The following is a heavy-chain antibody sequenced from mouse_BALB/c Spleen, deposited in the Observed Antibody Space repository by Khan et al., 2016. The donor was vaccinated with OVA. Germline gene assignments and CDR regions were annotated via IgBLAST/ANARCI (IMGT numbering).Heavy chain of an antibody. Sequence: VQLQQSGPELVKPGASVKISCKASGYTFTDFNLDWVRQSQGRSLEWIGYIFPNSGDTGYNQKFKTKATLTVDTSSSTAYIELRSLTSEDSAGYYCVRSGYGSFGFWGQGTLVTVSA. CDR1: GYTFTDFN. D-gene: IGHD1-2*01. CDR2: IFPNSGDT. CDR3: VRSGYGSFGF. V-gene: IGHV1S29*02. J-gene: IGHJ3*01.